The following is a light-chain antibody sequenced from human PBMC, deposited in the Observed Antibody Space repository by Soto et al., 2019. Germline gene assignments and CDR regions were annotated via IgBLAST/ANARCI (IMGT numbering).Light chain of an antibody. CDR3: QQYNSFRT. CDR2: DAS. J-gene: IGKJ1*01. V-gene: IGKV1-5*01. CDR1: QSISSW. Sequence: IQMTQSPSTLSASVGDRVTITCRASQSISSWFAWYQQKPGKATKLLISDASSLESGVPSRFSGSGAGTEFTLIISRLQPDDVATYYCQQYNSFRTFGQGTKVDIK.